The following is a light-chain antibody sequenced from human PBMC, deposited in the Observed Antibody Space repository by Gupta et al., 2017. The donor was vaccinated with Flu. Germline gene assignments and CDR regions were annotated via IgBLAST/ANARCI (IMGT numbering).Light chain of an antibody. Sequence: ATLSVSPGDRATLSCRASQSVSSHLAWYQQKPGQAPRLLIYGASTRDTGIPARFSGSGSGTEFTLTISSRQSEDFAVYYCQQYNIWPLWTFGQGTKVEIK. CDR1: QSVSSH. CDR3: QQYNIWPLWT. J-gene: IGKJ1*01. V-gene: IGKV3-15*01. CDR2: GAS.